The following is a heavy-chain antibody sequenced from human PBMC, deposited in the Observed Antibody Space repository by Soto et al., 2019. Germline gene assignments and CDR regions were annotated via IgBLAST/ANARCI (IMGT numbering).Heavy chain of an antibody. Sequence: SETLSLTCTVSGGSISSYYWSWIRQPPGKGLEWIGYIYYSGSTNYNPSLKSRVTISVDTSKNQFSLKLSSVTAADTAVYYCARVRGRDYGGTPFDAFDIWGQGTMVTVSS. CDR1: GGSISSYY. CDR2: IYYSGST. J-gene: IGHJ3*02. D-gene: IGHD4-17*01. V-gene: IGHV4-59*01. CDR3: ARVRGRDYGGTPFDAFDI.